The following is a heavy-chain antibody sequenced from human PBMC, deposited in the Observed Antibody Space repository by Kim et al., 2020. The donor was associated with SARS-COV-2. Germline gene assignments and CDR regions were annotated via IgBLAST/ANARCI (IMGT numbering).Heavy chain of an antibody. D-gene: IGHD3-16*01. CDR2: ITKSSTTI. V-gene: IGHV3-48*02. CDR1: GFTFSAYD. Sequence: GGSLRLSCATSGFTFSAYDMNWVRQAPGKGLEWLSFITKSSTTIYYADSVKGRFTISRDNAKNSLYLQMNSLRDEDTALYYCVRDRMGGAFDMWGQWTMVTVSS. CDR3: VRDRMGGAFDM. J-gene: IGHJ3*02.